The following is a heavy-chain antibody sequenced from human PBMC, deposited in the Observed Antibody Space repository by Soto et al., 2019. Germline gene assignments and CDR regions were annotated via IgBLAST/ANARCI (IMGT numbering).Heavy chain of an antibody. CDR3: ARLNYYAMDV. V-gene: IGHV5-51*01. Sequence: PGESLKISCKASGYSFTNYWIGWVRQMPGKGLEWMGIIYPGDSDTKYSPSFQGQVTISAGKSITTAYLQWNRPQASDTGNYYCARLNYYAMDVWGQGTTVTVSS. CDR1: GYSFTNYW. CDR2: IYPGDSDT. J-gene: IGHJ6*02.